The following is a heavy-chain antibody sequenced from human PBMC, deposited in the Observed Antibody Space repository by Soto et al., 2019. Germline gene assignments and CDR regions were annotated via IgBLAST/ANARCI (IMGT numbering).Heavy chain of an antibody. CDR1: GFTFSSYG. CDR2: IWYDGSNK. J-gene: IGHJ6*02. V-gene: IGHV3-33*01. CDR3: ARDHRWGSPEVYYYYGMDV. Sequence: QVQLVESGGGVVQPGRSLRLSCAASGFTFSSYGMHWVRQAPGKGLEWVAVIWYDGSNKYYADSVKGRFTISRDNSKNTLYLQMNSLRAEDTAVYYCARDHRWGSPEVYYYYGMDVWGQGTTVTVSS. D-gene: IGHD1-26*01.